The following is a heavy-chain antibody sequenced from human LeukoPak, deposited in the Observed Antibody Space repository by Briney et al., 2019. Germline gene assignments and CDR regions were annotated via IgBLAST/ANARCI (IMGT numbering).Heavy chain of an antibody. V-gene: IGHV3-7*01. J-gene: IGHJ3*02. CDR2: INSDGSEK. CDR1: GFPFTSHW. CDR3: VRDGREGFDI. Sequence: GGSLRLSCAASGFPFTSHWLSWFRQSPGRGLEWVAHINSDGSEKNYVDSVKGRFTISRDNVKNSLYLQVSSLRAEDTAVYYCVRDGREGFDIWGHGTLVIVSS. D-gene: IGHD5-24*01.